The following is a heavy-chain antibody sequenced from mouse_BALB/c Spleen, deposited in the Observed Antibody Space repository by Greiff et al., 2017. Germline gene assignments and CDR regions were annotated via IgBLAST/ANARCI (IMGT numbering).Heavy chain of an antibody. J-gene: IGHJ2*01. D-gene: IGHD4-1*01. Sequence: EVKLMESGPGLVKPSQSLSLTCSVTGYSITSGYYWNWIRQFPGNKLEWMGYISYDGSNNYNPSLKNRISITRDTSKNQFFLKLNSVTTEDTATYYCARLTGTSEDFDYWGQGTTLTVS. V-gene: IGHV3-6*02. CDR3: ARLTGTSEDFDY. CDR1: GYSITSGYY. CDR2: ISYDGSN.